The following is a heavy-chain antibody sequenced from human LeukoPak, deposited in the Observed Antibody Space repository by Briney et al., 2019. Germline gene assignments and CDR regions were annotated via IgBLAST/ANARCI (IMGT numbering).Heavy chain of an antibody. J-gene: IGHJ6*03. CDR3: ARVPLSSTSCYACRGYYYYYYMNV. V-gene: IGHV1-46*01. D-gene: IGHD2-2*01. Sequence: GASVKVSCKASGYTFTSYYMHWVRQAPGQGLEWMGIINPSGGSTSYAQKFQGRVTMTTGTSTSTAYMELRSLRSDDTAVYYCARVPLSSTSCYACRGYYYYYYMNVWGKGTTVTISS. CDR1: GYTFTSYY. CDR2: INPSGGST.